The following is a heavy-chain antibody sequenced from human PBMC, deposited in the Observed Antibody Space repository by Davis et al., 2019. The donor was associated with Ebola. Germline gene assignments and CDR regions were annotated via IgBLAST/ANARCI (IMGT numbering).Heavy chain of an antibody. CDR2: IYYSGST. J-gene: IGHJ5*02. CDR3: ARTTINWFDP. V-gene: IGHV4-34*01. Sequence: MPSETLSLTCAVYGGSFSGYYWSWIRQPPGKGLEWIGSIYYSGSTYYNPSLKSRVTISVDTSKNQFSLKLSSVTAADTAVYYCARTTINWFDPWGQGTLVTVSS. CDR1: GGSFSGYY. D-gene: IGHD5-24*01.